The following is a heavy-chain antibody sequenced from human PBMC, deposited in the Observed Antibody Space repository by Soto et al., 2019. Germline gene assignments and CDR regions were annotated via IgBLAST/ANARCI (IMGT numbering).Heavy chain of an antibody. CDR2: ISGSGGST. V-gene: IGHV3-23*01. J-gene: IGHJ2*01. Sequence: EVQLLESGGGLVQPGGSLRLSCAASGFTFSSYAMNWVRQAPGKGLEWVSVISGSGGSTYYADAEKGRFTISRDNSKNTLYLQMDSLRAEDTAVYYCAKRRVGWYFDLWGRGTLVTVSS. CDR3: AKRRVGWYFDL. CDR1: GFTFSSYA. D-gene: IGHD1-26*01.